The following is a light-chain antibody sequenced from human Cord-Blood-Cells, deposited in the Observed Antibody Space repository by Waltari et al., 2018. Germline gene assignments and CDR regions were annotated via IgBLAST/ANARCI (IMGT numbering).Light chain of an antibody. CDR1: SSNIGSNY. V-gene: IGLV1-47*01. J-gene: IGLJ3*02. CDR2: RNN. Sequence: QSVLTQPPSASGTPVQRVTIPCSGSSSNIGSNYVYWYQPLPGTAPKLLIYRNNQRPSGVPDRFAGSKSGTSAALAISGLRSEDEADYYCAAWDDSLSGWVFGGGTKLTVL. CDR3: AAWDDSLSGWV.